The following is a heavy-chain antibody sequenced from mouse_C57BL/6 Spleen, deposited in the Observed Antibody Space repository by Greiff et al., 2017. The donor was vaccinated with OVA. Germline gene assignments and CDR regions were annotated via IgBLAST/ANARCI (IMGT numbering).Heavy chain of an antibody. J-gene: IGHJ4*01. V-gene: IGHV1-63*01. CDR3: ARRIYYGYDGGYAMDY. D-gene: IGHD2-2*01. Sequence: VQLQQSGAELVRPGTSVKMSCKASGYTFTNYWIGWAKQRPGHGLEWIGDIYPGGGYTNYNEKFKGKATLTADKSSSTAYMQFSSLTSEDSAIYYCARRIYYGYDGGYAMDYWGQGTSVTVSS. CDR1: GYTFTNYW. CDR2: IYPGGGYT.